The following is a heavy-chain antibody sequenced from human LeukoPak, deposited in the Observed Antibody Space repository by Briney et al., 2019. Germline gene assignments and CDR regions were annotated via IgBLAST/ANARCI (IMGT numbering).Heavy chain of an antibody. V-gene: IGHV4-61*02. CDR3: AREPPGY. J-gene: IGHJ4*02. CDR2: IYTNGGA. CDR1: GGSVTSGNYY. Sequence: SQTLSLTCTVSGGSVTSGNYYWNWIRQPAGKGLEWIGRIYTNGGASYNPSLKSRVTISVDASKNQFSLKLSSVTAADTAVYYCAREPPGYWGQGILVTVSS.